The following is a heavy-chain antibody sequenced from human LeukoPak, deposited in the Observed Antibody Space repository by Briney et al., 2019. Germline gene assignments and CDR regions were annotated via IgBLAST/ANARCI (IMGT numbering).Heavy chain of an antibody. CDR1: GYTLTSYD. Sequence: ASVKVSCKASGYTLTSYDINWVRQATGQGLEWMGWMNPDSGNTGYAQKFQGRVTMTKNSSITTAYMELISLRSEDTAVYYCARESYSGKGWFDPWGQGTLVTVSS. V-gene: IGHV1-8*01. CDR2: MNPDSGNT. J-gene: IGHJ5*02. D-gene: IGHD3-10*01. CDR3: ARESYSGKGWFDP.